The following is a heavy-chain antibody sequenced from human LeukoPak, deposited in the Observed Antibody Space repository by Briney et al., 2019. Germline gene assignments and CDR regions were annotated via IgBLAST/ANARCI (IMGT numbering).Heavy chain of an antibody. Sequence: GGSLRLSCAASGSTFSSYSMNWVRQAPGKGLEWVSSISSSSSYIYYADSVKGRFTISRDNAKNSLYLQMNSLRAEDTAVYYCARGSDIVVVPAATDFDYWGQGTLVTVSS. D-gene: IGHD2-2*01. CDR3: ARGSDIVVVPAATDFDY. V-gene: IGHV3-21*01. J-gene: IGHJ4*02. CDR2: ISSSSSYI. CDR1: GSTFSSYS.